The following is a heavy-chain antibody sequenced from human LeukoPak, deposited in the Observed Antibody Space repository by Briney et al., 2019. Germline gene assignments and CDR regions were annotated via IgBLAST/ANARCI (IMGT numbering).Heavy chain of an antibody. CDR3: ACSWGVGYYDSSGYNFDY. V-gene: IGHV1-18*01. Sequence: GASVKVSCKASGYTFTSYGISWVRQAPGQGLEWMGWISAYNGNTNYAQKLQGRVTMTTDTSTSTAYMELSSLRSEDTAVYYCACSWGVGYYDSSGYNFDYWGQGTLVTVSS. CDR1: GYTFTSYG. D-gene: IGHD3-22*01. J-gene: IGHJ4*02. CDR2: ISAYNGNT.